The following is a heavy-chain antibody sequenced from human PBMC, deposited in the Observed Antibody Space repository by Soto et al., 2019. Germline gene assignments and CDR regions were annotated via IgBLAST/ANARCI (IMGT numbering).Heavy chain of an antibody. CDR3: AKGRLDY. Sequence: EVQLLESGGDLVQPGGSLRLSCAASGFTLSSDFMSWVRQAPGKGLEWVSLISSGGTEYYADSVKGRFTISRDNSKNTLFLQMNSLAAEDTGIYYCAKGRLDYWGQGTLVTVSS. J-gene: IGHJ4*02. V-gene: IGHV3-23*01. CDR1: GFTLSSDF. CDR2: ISSGGTE.